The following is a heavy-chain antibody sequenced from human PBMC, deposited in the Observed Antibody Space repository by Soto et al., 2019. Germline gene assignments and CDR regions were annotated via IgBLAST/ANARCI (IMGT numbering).Heavy chain of an antibody. CDR2: IYYSGST. V-gene: IGHV4-39*01. CDR1: SDSISSSSYY. J-gene: IGHJ4*02. D-gene: IGHD2-15*01. CDR3: ARLCSGGRCYDIGSFDY. Sequence: SETLSLTCTVSSDSISSSSYYWGWIRQPPGKGLEWIGNIYYSGSTYYNPSLKSRVTISVDTSKNQFSLKLTSVTAADTAVYYCARLCSGGRCYDIGSFDYWGQGTLVTVSS.